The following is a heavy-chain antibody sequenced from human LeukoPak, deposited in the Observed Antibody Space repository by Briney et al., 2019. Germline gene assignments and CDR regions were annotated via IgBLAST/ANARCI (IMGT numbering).Heavy chain of an antibody. V-gene: IGHV3-74*01. Sequence: GGSLRLSCAASGFTFSTSWMHWVRQAPGKGLVWVSRTHSDGSSTNYVDSVKGRFTISRDNAKNMLYLQMNSLRDEDTAVYFCASTARQSYFDYWGQGILVTVSS. J-gene: IGHJ4*02. CDR1: GFTFSTSW. CDR3: ASTARQSYFDY. CDR2: THSDGSST.